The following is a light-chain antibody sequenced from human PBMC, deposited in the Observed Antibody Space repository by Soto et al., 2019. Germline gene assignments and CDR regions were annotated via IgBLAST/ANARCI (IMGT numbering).Light chain of an antibody. V-gene: IGLV3-1*01. CDR3: QAWDSSTVV. J-gene: IGLJ2*01. Sequence: SYELTQPPSVSVSPGQTASITCSGDKLGNKYACWYQQKPGQSPVLVIYQDIKRPSGIPERFSRSNSGNTATLTISGTQAMDEADYYCQAWDSSTVVFGGGTKLTVL. CDR1: KLGNKY. CDR2: QDI.